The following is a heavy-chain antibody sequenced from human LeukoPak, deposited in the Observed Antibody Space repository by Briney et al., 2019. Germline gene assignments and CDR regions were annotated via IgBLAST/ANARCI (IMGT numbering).Heavy chain of an antibody. V-gene: IGHV1-18*01. CDR1: GYTFTSYG. J-gene: IGHJ4*02. CDR3: ARVLSTDTAMEFVDY. Sequence: ASVKVSCKASGYTFTSYGISWVRQAPGQGLEWMGWISAYNGNTNYAQKLQGRVTMTTDTSTSTAYMELRSLRSDDTAVYYCARVLSTDTAMEFVDYWGQGTLVTVSS. CDR2: ISAYNGNT. D-gene: IGHD5-18*01.